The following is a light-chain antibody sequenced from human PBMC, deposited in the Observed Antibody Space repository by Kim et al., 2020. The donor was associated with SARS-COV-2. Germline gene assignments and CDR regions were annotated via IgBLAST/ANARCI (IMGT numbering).Light chain of an antibody. Sequence: PGKPARITCGGNNMGSKSVHWYQQKPGQAPVLVIYDDSDRPSGIPERCSGSNSGNTATLTISRVEAGDEADYYCQVWDSSSDHPGVFGGGTQLTVL. CDR1: NMGSKS. CDR3: QVWDSSSDHPGV. V-gene: IGLV3-21*03. J-gene: IGLJ3*02. CDR2: DDS.